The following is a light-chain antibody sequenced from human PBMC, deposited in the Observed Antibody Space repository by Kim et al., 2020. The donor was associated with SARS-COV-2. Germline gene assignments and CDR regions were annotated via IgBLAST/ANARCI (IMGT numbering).Light chain of an antibody. V-gene: IGKV3-15*01. Sequence: PGDTASPSCRASHSVTRIFSCHQPKPGPAPRLLIYGASTRATGIPARFSGSGSGTEFTLTISSLQSEDFAVYYCQQYNNWPPGITFGQGTRLEIK. CDR2: GAS. CDR1: HSVTRI. J-gene: IGKJ5*01. CDR3: QQYNNWPPGIT.